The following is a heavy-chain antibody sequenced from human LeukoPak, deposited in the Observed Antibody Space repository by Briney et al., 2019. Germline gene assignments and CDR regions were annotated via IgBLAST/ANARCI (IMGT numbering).Heavy chain of an antibody. V-gene: IGHV4-59*01. CDR1: GDSISSYY. CDR2: IYYSGST. J-gene: IGHJ4*02. D-gene: IGHD6-13*01. Sequence: PSETLSLTCTVSGDSISSYYWNWIRQPPGKGLEWIGYIYYSGSTNYNPSLKSRVTISVDTSKNQFSLNLNSVNTADTAVYYCARAAAGTRFSRFDSWGQGTLVTVSS. CDR3: ARAAAGTRFSRFDS.